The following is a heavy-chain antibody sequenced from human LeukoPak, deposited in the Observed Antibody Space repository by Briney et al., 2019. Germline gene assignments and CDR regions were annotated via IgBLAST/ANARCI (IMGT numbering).Heavy chain of an antibody. CDR3: AKQYQLRLPNWFDP. CDR1: GFTFSSYA. Sequence: PEGSLRLSCAASGFTFSSYAMSWVRQAPGKGLEWVSAITGSGATTYYADSVKGRFTISRDNSENTLYLQMNSLRAEDTAVYYCAKQYQLRLPNWFDPWGQGTLVTVSS. CDR2: ITGSGATT. V-gene: IGHV3-23*01. D-gene: IGHD2-2*01. J-gene: IGHJ5*02.